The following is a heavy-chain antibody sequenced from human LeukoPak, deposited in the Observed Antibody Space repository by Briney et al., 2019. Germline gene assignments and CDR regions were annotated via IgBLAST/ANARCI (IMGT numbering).Heavy chain of an antibody. CDR1: GFTFSSYA. CDR2: ISGSGGTT. Sequence: GGSLRLSCAASGFTFSSYAMSWVRQAPGKGLEWVSAISGSGGTTYYADSVKGRFTISRGNSKNTLYLQMNSLRAEDTAVYYCAKDPRSYGDYVYWGQGTLVTVSS. CDR3: AKDPRSYGDYVY. D-gene: IGHD4-17*01. J-gene: IGHJ4*02. V-gene: IGHV3-23*01.